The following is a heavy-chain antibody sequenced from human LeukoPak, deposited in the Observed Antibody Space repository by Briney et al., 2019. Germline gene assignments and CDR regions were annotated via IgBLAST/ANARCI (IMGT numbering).Heavy chain of an antibody. V-gene: IGHV4-34*01. CDR1: GGSFSGYY. CDR3: ARDRIAARRGWFDP. J-gene: IGHJ5*02. CDR2: INHSGST. D-gene: IGHD6-6*01. Sequence: SETLPLTCAVYGGSFSGYYWSWIRQPPGKGLEWTGEINHSGSTNYNPSLKSRVTISVDTSKNQFSLKLSSVTAADTAVYYCARDRIAARRGWFDPWGQGTLVTVSS.